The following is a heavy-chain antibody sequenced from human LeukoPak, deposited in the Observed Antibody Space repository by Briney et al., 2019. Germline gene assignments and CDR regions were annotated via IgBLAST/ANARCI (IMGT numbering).Heavy chain of an antibody. D-gene: IGHD7-27*01. V-gene: IGHV1-69*05. CDR1: GGTFSSYA. Sequence: GASVKVSCKASGGTFSSYAISWVRQAPGQGLEWMGGIIPIFGTANYAQKFQGRVTITTDESTSTAYMELSSLRSEDTAVYYCARSNWGSGPLDYWGQGTLVTVSS. CDR3: ARSNWGSGPLDY. J-gene: IGHJ4*02. CDR2: IIPIFGTA.